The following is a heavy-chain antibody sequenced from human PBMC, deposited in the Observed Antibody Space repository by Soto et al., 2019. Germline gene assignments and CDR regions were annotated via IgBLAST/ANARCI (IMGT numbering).Heavy chain of an antibody. CDR2: IYWNDDK. J-gene: IGHJ5*02. V-gene: IGHV2-5*01. D-gene: IGHD1-20*01. Sequence: SGPTLVNPTQTLTLTCTFSGFSPTTSGVGVGWIRQPPGKALEWLALIYWNDDKRYSPSLKGRLTITKDTSKNQVVLAMTNMDPVDTATYYCAHHTITPVTNWFDTWGLGTLVTVSS. CDR3: AHHTITPVTNWFDT. CDR1: GFSPTTSGVG.